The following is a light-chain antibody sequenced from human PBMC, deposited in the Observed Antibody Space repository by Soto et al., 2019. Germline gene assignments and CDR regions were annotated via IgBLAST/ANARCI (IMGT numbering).Light chain of an antibody. CDR3: SSYTSSYHV. Sequence: QSVLTQPASVSGSPGQSITISCTGTSSDVGGYNYVSWYQQHPGKAPKLMIYDVSNRPSGVSNRFSGSKSGNTASLTISGLQAEDEADYYCSSYTSSYHVFGTGTKVTVL. V-gene: IGLV2-14*01. J-gene: IGLJ1*01. CDR1: SSDVGGYNY. CDR2: DVS.